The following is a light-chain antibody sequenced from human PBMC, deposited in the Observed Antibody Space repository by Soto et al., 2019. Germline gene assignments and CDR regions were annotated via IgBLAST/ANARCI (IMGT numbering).Light chain of an antibody. Sequence: DIQRTQSPSTLSASVGDRVTITCRARQSISRWLAWYQQKPGKAPNLLIYKASTLQSGVPSRFSGGGSGTEFTLTISSLQPDDCGTYYCQQYNDRWTFGQGTKVEIK. CDR3: QQYNDRWT. J-gene: IGKJ1*01. CDR1: QSISRW. CDR2: KAS. V-gene: IGKV1-5*03.